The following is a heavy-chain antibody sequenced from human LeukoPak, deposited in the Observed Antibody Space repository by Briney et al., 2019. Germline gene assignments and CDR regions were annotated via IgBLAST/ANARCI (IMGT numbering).Heavy chain of an antibody. D-gene: IGHD2-2*01. CDR2: IIPILGMA. J-gene: IGHJ3*02. Sequence: VASVKVSCKASGGTFSSYAFSGVRQAPGQGLEWMGRIIPILGMANYAQRFQGRVTITADKSTSTAYMELSSLSSEDTAVYYCVHDIVVVPAADDAFDIWGQGTMVTVSS. CDR1: GGTFSSYA. CDR3: VHDIVVVPAADDAFDI. V-gene: IGHV1-69*04.